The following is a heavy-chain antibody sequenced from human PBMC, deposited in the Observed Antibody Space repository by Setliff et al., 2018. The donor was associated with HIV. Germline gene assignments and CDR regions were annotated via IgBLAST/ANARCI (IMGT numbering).Heavy chain of an antibody. J-gene: IGHJ3*02. V-gene: IGHV3-11*04. CDR1: GFTLGGHF. D-gene: IGHD2-15*01. Sequence: GGSLRLSCADSGFTLGGHFMSWIRQAPGKGLEWVSYIGYSGTPIYYADSVKGRFTISRDNAENSLFLQMNSLRAEDTAVYYCARCYRGHDAFDIWGQGTMVTVSS. CDR3: ARCYRGHDAFDI. CDR2: IGYSGTPI.